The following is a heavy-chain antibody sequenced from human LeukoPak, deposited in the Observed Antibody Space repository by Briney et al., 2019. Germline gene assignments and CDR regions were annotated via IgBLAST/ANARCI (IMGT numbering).Heavy chain of an antibody. CDR2: ISGSGGST. Sequence: GGSLRLSCAASGFTFSSYAMSWVRQAPGKGLEWVSAISGSGGSTYYADSVKGRFTISRDNSKNTLYLQMSSLRTEDTAVYYCARDGSRYCSSTSCSSGYYYHNMDVWGKGTTVTVSS. D-gene: IGHD2-2*01. CDR1: GFTFSSYA. CDR3: ARDGSRYCSSTSCSSGYYYHNMDV. J-gene: IGHJ6*03. V-gene: IGHV3-23*01.